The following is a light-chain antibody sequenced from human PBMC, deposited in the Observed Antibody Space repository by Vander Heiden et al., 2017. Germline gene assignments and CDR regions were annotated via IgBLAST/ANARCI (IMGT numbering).Light chain of an antibody. CDR3: QQYGSSPYT. Sequence: PGERATLSCRASQSVSSSYLAWYQQKPGQAPRLLIYGASSRATGIPDRFSGSGSGTDFTLTISRLEPEDFAVYYCQQYGSSPYTFGQGTKLEIK. CDR1: QSVSSSY. V-gene: IGKV3-20*01. J-gene: IGKJ2*01. CDR2: GAS.